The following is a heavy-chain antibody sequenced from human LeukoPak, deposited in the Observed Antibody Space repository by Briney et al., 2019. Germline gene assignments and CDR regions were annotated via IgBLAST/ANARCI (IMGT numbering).Heavy chain of an antibody. CDR3: AKDSSSGDNYYYYMDV. CDR1: GFTFSSYW. D-gene: IGHD6-6*01. CDR2: IKTDGSST. V-gene: IGHV3-74*01. J-gene: IGHJ6*03. Sequence: PGRSLRLSCAASGFTFSSYWMHWVRQAPGKGLVWVSRIKTDGSSTSYADSVKGRFTISRDNFKNTLYLQMNSLRAEDTAVYYCAKDSSSGDNYYYYMDVWGKGTTVTVSS.